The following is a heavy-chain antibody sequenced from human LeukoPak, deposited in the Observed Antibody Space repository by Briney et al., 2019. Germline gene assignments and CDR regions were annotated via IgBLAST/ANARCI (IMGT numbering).Heavy chain of an antibody. Sequence: ASVKVSCKASGYTFTSYGISWVRQAPGQGLEWMGIINPSGGSTSYAQKFQGRVTMTRDTSTSTVYMELSSLRSDDTAVYYCASHTVTTDYWGQGTLVTVSS. CDR3: ASHTVTTDY. CDR1: GYTFTSYG. D-gene: IGHD4-11*01. V-gene: IGHV1-46*01. J-gene: IGHJ4*02. CDR2: INPSGGST.